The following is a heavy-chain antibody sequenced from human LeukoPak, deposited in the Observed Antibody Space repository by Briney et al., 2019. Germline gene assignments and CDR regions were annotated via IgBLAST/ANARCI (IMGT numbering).Heavy chain of an antibody. CDR1: GGSISSYY. V-gene: IGHV4-59*01. D-gene: IGHD3-22*01. J-gene: IGHJ4*02. CDR2: IYYSGST. CDR3: ARAPRYYDSSGYTYYFDY. Sequence: PSETLSLTCTVSGGSISSYYWSWIRRPPGKGLEWIGYIYYSGSTNYNPSLKSRVTISVDTSKNQFSLKLSSVTAADTAVYYCARAPRYYDSSGYTYYFDYWGQGTLVTVSS.